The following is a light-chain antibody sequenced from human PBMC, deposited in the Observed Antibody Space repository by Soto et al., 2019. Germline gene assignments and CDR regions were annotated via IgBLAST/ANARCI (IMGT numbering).Light chain of an antibody. CDR1: QTISSW. Sequence: DIPMTQSPSTPSGSVGDRVTITCRASQTISSWLAWYQQKPGKAPKLLIYKASTLKSGVPSRFSGSGSGTEFTLTISSLQPDDFATYYCQHYNSYSDAFGQGTKVELK. CDR2: KAS. V-gene: IGKV1-5*03. CDR3: QHYNSYSDA. J-gene: IGKJ1*01.